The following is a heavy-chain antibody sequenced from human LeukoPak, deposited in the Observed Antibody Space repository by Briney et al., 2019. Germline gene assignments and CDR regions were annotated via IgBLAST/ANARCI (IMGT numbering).Heavy chain of an antibody. CDR3: ARGGGMVRGAKGFDY. D-gene: IGHD3-10*01. CDR2: IKRDGSEK. Sequence: PGGSLRLSCAASGFTFNTYWMAWVRQAPGKGLEWVANIKRDGSEKKYADSVKGRFTISRDNAKNSMYLLMDSLRAEDTAVYYCARGGGMVRGAKGFDYWGQGTLVTVSS. V-gene: IGHV3-7*01. CDR1: GFTFNTYW. J-gene: IGHJ4*02.